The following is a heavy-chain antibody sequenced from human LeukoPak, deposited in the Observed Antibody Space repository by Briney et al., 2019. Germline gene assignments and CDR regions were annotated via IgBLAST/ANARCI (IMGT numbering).Heavy chain of an antibody. D-gene: IGHD2-2*01. V-gene: IGHV7-4-1*02. CDR3: ARGRVVVPAARDYYYYGMDV. Sequence: ASVKVSCKASGYTFTSYAMNWVRQAPGQGLEWMGWINTNTGNPTYAQGFTGRFVFSLDTSVSTAYLQISSLKAEDTAVYYCARGRVVVPAARDYYYYGMDVWGQGTTVTVSS. J-gene: IGHJ6*02. CDR1: GYTFTSYA. CDR2: INTNTGNP.